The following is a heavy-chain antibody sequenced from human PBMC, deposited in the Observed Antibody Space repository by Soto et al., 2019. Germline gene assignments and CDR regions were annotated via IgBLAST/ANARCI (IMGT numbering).Heavy chain of an antibody. CDR1: GGSITSSSYY. Sequence: SETLSLTCTVSGGSITSSSYYWGWIRQPPGKGLEWIGNIYYFGSTYYNPSLRSRLTISVDTSQNRISLKLRSVTAADTAVYYCATQLLYSGSYSPPGHWGQGTLVTVSS. CDR2: IYYFGST. J-gene: IGHJ4*02. CDR3: ATQLLYSGSYSPPGH. V-gene: IGHV4-39*07. D-gene: IGHD1-26*01.